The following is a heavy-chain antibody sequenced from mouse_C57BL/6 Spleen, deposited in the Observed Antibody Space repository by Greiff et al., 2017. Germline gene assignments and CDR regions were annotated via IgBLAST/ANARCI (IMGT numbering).Heavy chain of an antibody. CDR3: ARHSLNWDRGAMDY. CDR2: INSDGGST. V-gene: IGHV5-2*01. D-gene: IGHD4-1*01. Sequence: EVKLMESGGGLVQPGESLKLSCESNEYEFPSHDMSWVRKTPEKRLELVAAINSDGGSTYYPDTMERRFIISRDNTKKTLYLQMSSLRSEDTALYYCARHSLNWDRGAMDYWGQGTSVTVSS. CDR1: EYEFPSHD. J-gene: IGHJ4*01.